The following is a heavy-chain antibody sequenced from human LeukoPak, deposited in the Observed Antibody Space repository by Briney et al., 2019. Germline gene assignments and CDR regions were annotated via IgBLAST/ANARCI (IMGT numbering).Heavy chain of an antibody. J-gene: IGHJ3*02. Sequence: GGSLRLSCAASGFTFSSHSMNWVRQAPGKGLEWVSSISRSSNHIPYADSVKGRFTISRDNAKNSLYLQMNSLRAEDTAVYYCARSPAAVPAAAPDDAFDIWGQGTMVTVP. CDR1: GFTFSSHS. D-gene: IGHD2-2*01. V-gene: IGHV3-21*01. CDR3: ARSPAAVPAAAPDDAFDI. CDR2: ISRSSNHI.